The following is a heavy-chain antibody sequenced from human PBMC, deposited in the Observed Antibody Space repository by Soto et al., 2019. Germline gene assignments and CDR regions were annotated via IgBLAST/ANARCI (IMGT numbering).Heavy chain of an antibody. Sequence: SETLSLTWTGSGGSITSGSYYWGWIRQPPGKGLEWIGSIYYSGTAYYSPSLESRVTISVDTSSNQFSLKLDSVTAADTAAYYCARQSRLPAFGKELGPAFWGLGPLVT. V-gene: IGHV4-39*01. J-gene: IGHJ4*01. CDR1: GGSITSGSYY. D-gene: IGHD3-16*01. CDR3: ARQSRLPAFGKELGPAF. CDR2: IYYSGTA.